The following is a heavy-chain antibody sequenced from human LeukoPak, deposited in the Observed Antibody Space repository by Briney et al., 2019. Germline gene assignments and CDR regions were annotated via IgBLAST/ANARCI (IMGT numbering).Heavy chain of an antibody. CDR2: INHSGST. Sequence: SETLSLTCAVYGGSFSGYYWSWIRQPPGKGLEWIGEINHSGSTNYNPSLKSRVTISVDTSKSQFSLKLSSVTAADTAVYYCARGLGGFDPWGQGTLVTVSS. V-gene: IGHV4-34*01. CDR3: ARGLGGFDP. J-gene: IGHJ5*02. D-gene: IGHD3-16*01. CDR1: GGSFSGYY.